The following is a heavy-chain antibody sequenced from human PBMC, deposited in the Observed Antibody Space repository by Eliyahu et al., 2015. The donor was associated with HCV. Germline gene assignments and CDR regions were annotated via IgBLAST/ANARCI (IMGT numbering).Heavy chain of an antibody. V-gene: IGHV4-61*02. Sequence: QVQLQESGPGLVKPSQTLSLSCAVSGGPISSGDYYWXWIRQPAEKGLEYIGRVHNSGGTNYNPSFQSRVTISLDTSKNQIFLKLNSVTAADTAVYYCARDNAIYYDLEHYYYAMDVWGQGTTVTVS. CDR2: VHNSGGT. J-gene: IGHJ6*02. CDR3: ARDNAIYYDLEHYYYAMDV. CDR1: GGPISSGDYY. D-gene: IGHD3-22*01.